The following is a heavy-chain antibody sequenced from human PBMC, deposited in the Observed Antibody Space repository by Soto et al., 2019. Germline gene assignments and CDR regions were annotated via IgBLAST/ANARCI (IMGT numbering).Heavy chain of an antibody. CDR1: GGTFSSYA. Sequence: QVQLVQSGAEVKKPGSSVKVSCKASGGTFSSYAISWVRQAPGQGLAWMGGIIPIFGTANYAQKFQGRVTITADESTSPAYLERSSMRSEDTAVYYCAIVVVGATSRLYDYGMDVWGQGTTVNVSS. J-gene: IGHJ6*02. CDR2: IIPIFGTA. CDR3: AIVVVGATSRLYDYGMDV. D-gene: IGHD1-26*01. V-gene: IGHV1-69*01.